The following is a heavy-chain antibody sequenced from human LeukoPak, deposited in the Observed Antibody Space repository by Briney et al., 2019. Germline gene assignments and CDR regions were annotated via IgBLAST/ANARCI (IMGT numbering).Heavy chain of an antibody. Sequence: PSETLSLTCTVSGGSVSSGGYYWSWIRQHPGKGLEWIGYIYYSGSTYYNPSLKSRVTISVDTSKNQFSLKLSSVTAADTAVYYCASTYSSGWHFDYWGQGTLVTVSS. V-gene: IGHV4-31*03. CDR1: GGSVSSGGYY. CDR2: IYYSGST. J-gene: IGHJ4*02. D-gene: IGHD6-19*01. CDR3: ASTYSSGWHFDY.